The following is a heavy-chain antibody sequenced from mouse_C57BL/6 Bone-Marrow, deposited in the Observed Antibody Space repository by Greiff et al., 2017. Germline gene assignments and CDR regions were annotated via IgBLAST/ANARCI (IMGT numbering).Heavy chain of an antibody. CDR3: ARPGGNYDFDY. V-gene: IGHV5-6*01. CDR1: GFTFSSYG. D-gene: IGHD2-1*01. CDR2: ISSGGSYT. J-gene: IGHJ2*01. Sequence: EVKLVESGGDLVKPGGSLKLSCAASGFTFSSYGMSWVRQTPDKRLEWVATISSGGSYTYYPDSVKGRFTISRDNAKNTLYLQMSSLKSEDTAMYYCARPGGNYDFDYWGQGTTLPVSS.